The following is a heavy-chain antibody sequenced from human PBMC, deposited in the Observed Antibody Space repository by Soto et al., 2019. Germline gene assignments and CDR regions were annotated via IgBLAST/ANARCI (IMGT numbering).Heavy chain of an antibody. Sequence: KTSETLSLTCTVSDASIRGYYWSWIRQPPGKGLEWIGYFHYSGISNYNSSLKSRVTMSLDTSKNQFSLKLSSVSAADTAIYYCAGGASNWQYFDYWGQGALVTVSS. CDR2: FHYSGIS. CDR1: DASIRGYY. CDR3: AGGASNWQYFDY. J-gene: IGHJ4*02. V-gene: IGHV4-59*01. D-gene: IGHD4-4*01.